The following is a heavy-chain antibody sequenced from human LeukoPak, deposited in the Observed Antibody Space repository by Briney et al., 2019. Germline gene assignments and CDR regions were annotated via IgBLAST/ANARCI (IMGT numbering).Heavy chain of an antibody. CDR1: GGSISSSY. V-gene: IGHV4-59*01. CDR2: IYYSGST. Sequence: NPSETLSLTCTVSGGSISSSYWSWIRQPPGKGLEWIGSIYYSGSTNYNPSLKSRFTISLDTSKNQFSLKLTSVTAADTAVYYCARGYDYDSSGYSTGYLNWFDPWGQGTLVTVCS. J-gene: IGHJ5*02. CDR3: ARGYDYDSSGYSTGYLNWFDP. D-gene: IGHD3-22*01.